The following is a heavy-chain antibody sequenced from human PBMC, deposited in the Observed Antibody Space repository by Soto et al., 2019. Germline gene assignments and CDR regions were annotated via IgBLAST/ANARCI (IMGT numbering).Heavy chain of an antibody. CDR3: ARDLRVGATHGDYFDY. CDR1: GYTFTSYG. D-gene: IGHD1-26*01. J-gene: IGHJ4*02. V-gene: IGHV1-18*01. Sequence: VASVKVSCKXSGYTFTSYGISWVRQAPGQGLEWMGWISAYNGNTNYAQKLQGRVTMTTDTSTSTAYMELRSLRSDDAAVYYCARDLRVGATHGDYFDYWGQGTLVTVSS. CDR2: ISAYNGNT.